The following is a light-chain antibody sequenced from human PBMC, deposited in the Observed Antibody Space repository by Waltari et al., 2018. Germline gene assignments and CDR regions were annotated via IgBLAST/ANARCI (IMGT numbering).Light chain of an antibody. Sequence: EIVLTQSPGTLSLSPGERATLPCRASQSLRNFLAWYQHKPGQAPRLLIPAASNRAPGTPARFSGSGSGTDFTLTISSLEPEDFAVYYCQQRINWPLTFGGGTKVAIK. V-gene: IGKV3-11*01. CDR3: QQRINWPLT. J-gene: IGKJ4*01. CDR2: AAS. CDR1: QSLRNF.